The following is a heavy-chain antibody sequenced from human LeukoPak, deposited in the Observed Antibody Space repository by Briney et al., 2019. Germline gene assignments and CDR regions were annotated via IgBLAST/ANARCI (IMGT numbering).Heavy chain of an antibody. V-gene: IGHV3-30*02. CDR2: ISNDGNSE. CDR1: GFTFSGHG. CDR3: AKGWGANWNLYYMDV. Sequence: PAGSLTLSCAASGFTFSGHGMPRPRQAPGHGLERAAFISNDGNSEYYGASVKGRFTISRDNSKNTLYLQMLSLRIEDTAVYYCAKGWGANWNLYYMDVWGKGTTVTVSS. D-gene: IGHD1-20*01. J-gene: IGHJ6*03.